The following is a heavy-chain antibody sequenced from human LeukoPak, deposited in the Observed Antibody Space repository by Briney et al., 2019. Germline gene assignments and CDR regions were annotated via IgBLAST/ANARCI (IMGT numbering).Heavy chain of an antibody. D-gene: IGHD3-10*01. CDR1: GFTFSSYG. J-gene: IGHJ4*02. CDR2: IWYDGSEK. V-gene: IGHV3-33*01. CDR3: ARDSASSGDLAFDS. Sequence: PGGSLRFSCAASGFTFSSYGMHWVRQAPGKGLEWVAVIWYDGSEKYYADSVKGRSTIARDNSKNTLYLQMNSLRAEDTAVYYCARDSASSGDLAFDSWGQGTLVTVSS.